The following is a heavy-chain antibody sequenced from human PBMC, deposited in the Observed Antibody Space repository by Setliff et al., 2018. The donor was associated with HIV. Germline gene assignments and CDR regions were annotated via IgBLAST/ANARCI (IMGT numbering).Heavy chain of an antibody. CDR3: ARDLGGPRNFDN. CDR2: IYTRWST. V-gene: IGHV4-4*07. J-gene: IGHJ3*02. Sequence: SETLSLTCTVSGGSISSYYWSWIRQPAGKGLEWIGRIYTRWSTNYNPSLKSRVTISVDTSKNQFSLTLSAVTAADTAVYYCARDLGGPRNFDNWGQGTRVTVSS. D-gene: IGHD2-15*01. CDR1: GGSISSYY.